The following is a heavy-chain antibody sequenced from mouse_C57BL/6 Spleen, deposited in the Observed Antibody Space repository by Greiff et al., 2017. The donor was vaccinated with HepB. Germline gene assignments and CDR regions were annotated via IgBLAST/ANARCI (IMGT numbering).Heavy chain of an antibody. V-gene: IGHV5-6*01. Sequence: EVHLVESGGDLVKPGGSLKLSCAASGFTFSSYGMSWVRQTPDKRLEWVATISSGGSYTYYPDSVKGRFTISRDNAKNTLYLQMSSLKSEDTAMYYCARHSGYHYFDYWGQGTTLTVSS. CDR3: ARHSGYHYFDY. CDR2: ISSGGSYT. CDR1: GFTFSSYG. J-gene: IGHJ2*01. D-gene: IGHD2-2*01.